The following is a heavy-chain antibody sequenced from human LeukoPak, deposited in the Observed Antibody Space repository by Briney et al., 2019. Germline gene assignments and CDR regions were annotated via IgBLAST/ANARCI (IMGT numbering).Heavy chain of an antibody. V-gene: IGHV4-59*08. D-gene: IGHD2-15*01. Sequence: SETLSLTCTVSGGSISSYYWSWIGQPPGKGLEWIGYIYYSGSTNYNPSLKSRVTISVDTSKNQFSLKLSSVTAADTAVYYCARQGDCSGGSCSSWFDPWGQGTLVTVSS. CDR2: IYYSGST. CDR1: GGSISSYY. J-gene: IGHJ5*02. CDR3: ARQGDCSGGSCSSWFDP.